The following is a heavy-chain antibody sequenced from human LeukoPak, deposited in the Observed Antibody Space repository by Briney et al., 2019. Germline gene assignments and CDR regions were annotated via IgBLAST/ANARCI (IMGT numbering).Heavy chain of an antibody. CDR3: ARESSGWTKAFDY. CDR2: IYYSGST. J-gene: IGHJ4*02. CDR1: GGSISSGGYY. V-gene: IGHV4-31*03. D-gene: IGHD6-19*01. Sequence: SETLSLTCTVSGGSISSGGYYWSWIRQHPGKGLEWIGYIYYSGSTYYNPSLKSRVTISVDTSKNQFSLKLSSVTAADTAVCYCARESSGWTKAFDYWGQGTLVIVSS.